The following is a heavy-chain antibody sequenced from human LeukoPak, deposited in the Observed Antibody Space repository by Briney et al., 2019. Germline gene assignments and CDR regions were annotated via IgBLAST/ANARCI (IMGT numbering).Heavy chain of an antibody. J-gene: IGHJ1*01. CDR3: ACNLYDSSGYEYFQH. CDR1: GFTFSSYG. Sequence: GRSLRLSCAVSGFTFSSYGMHWVRQAPGKGLEWVAVISYDGSNKYYADSVKGRFTISRDNSKNTLYLQMNSLRAEDTAVYYCACNLYDSSGYEYFQHWGQGTLVTVSS. D-gene: IGHD3-22*01. V-gene: IGHV3-30*03. CDR2: ISYDGSNK.